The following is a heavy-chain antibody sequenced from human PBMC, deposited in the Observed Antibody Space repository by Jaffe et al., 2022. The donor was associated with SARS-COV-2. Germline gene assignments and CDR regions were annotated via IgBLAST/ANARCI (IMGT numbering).Heavy chain of an antibody. V-gene: IGHV3-23*01. CDR3: AKNWDI. CDR1: GFTFSSYA. J-gene: IGHJ3*02. CDR2: IINGGTST. Sequence: EVQLLESGGGLVQPGGSLRLSCAVSGFTFSSYAMSWVRQAPGKGLEWVSTIINGGTSTYYADSVKGRFTISGDNSKNTLYLQVNSLRVEDTALYYCAKNWDIWGQGTVVTVSS. D-gene: IGHD1-1*01.